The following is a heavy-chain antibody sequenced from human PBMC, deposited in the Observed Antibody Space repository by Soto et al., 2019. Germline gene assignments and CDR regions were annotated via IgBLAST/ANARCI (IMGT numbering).Heavy chain of an antibody. CDR3: SKDLQGSIDY. V-gene: IGHV3-43*01. Sequence: EVQLVESGGAVVQPGGSLRLSCAASGFIFGHYLMHWVRQTPGRGLECISLIASDGHATHYADSVKGRFTISRDNNKNSLFLQMTGLKAEDTALYYCSKDLQGSIDYWGQGTLVTVAS. CDR2: IASDGHAT. CDR1: GFIFGHYL. J-gene: IGHJ4*02.